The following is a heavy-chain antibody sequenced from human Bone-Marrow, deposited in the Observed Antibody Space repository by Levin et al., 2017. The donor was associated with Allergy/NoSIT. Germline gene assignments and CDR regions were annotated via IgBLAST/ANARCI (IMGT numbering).Heavy chain of an antibody. CDR3: AREAAATDSYYFDY. Sequence: ASVKVSCKASGYTFTGYYMHWVRQAPGQGLEWMGWINPNSGGTNYAQKFQGRVTMTRDTSISTAYMELSRLRSDDTAVYYCAREAAATDSYYFDYWGQGTLVTVSS. V-gene: IGHV1-2*02. CDR1: GYTFTGYY. J-gene: IGHJ4*02. CDR2: INPNSGGT. D-gene: IGHD2-15*01.